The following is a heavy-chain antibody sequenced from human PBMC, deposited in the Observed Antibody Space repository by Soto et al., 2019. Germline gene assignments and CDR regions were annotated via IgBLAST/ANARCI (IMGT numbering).Heavy chain of an antibody. V-gene: IGHV3-74*01. CDR2: ISDDGTST. Sequence: EVQLVESGGGLVQPGGSLRLSCAASGFPFSRYLMHWVRQAPGKGLVWVSRISDDGTSTTYADSMKGRFTISRDNVKSTLSLQMNSLRVEDTAVYYCVRGDLVTTSLLDYLGQGALVTVSS. CDR1: GFPFSRYL. D-gene: IGHD5-12*01. CDR3: VRGDLVTTSLLDY. J-gene: IGHJ4*02.